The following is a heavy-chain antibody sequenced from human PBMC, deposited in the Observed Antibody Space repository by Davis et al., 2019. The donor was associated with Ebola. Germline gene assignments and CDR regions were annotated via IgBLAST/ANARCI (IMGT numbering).Heavy chain of an antibody. CDR1: GGTFSSYA. J-gene: IGHJ4*02. CDR3: ARRDSSGWYIRFDY. Sequence: AASVKVSCKASGGTFSSYAISWVRQAPGQGLEWMGGIIPIFGTANYAQKLQGRVTMTTDTSTSTAYMELRSLRSDDTAVYYCARRDSSGWYIRFDYWGQGTLVTVSS. V-gene: IGHV1-69*05. D-gene: IGHD6-19*01. CDR2: IIPIFGTA.